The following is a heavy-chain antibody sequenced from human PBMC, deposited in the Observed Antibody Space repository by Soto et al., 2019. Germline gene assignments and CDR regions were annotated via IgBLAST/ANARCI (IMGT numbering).Heavy chain of an antibody. V-gene: IGHV3-15*07. D-gene: IGHD3-3*01. J-gene: IGHJ4*01. CDR3: ISYPVFWGGHTPL. CDR1: GFSITNTW. CDR2: VKSKADGGTA. Sequence: EVQLVESGGGLVQPGGSLRLSCAASGFSITNTWMHWVRQAPGKGLEWVGRVKSKADGGTADYAAPVKGRFTVSRDDSKKTQYLQMNSTKMEDTSVYYCISYPVFWGGHTPLWGHGTLVTVSS.